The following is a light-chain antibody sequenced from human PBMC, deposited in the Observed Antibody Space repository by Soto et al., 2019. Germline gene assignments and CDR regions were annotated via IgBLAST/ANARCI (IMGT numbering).Light chain of an antibody. CDR3: QQLNSYPIT. J-gene: IGKJ5*01. CDR1: QGIRSY. V-gene: IGKV1-9*01. CDR2: AAS. Sequence: IQLTQSPSSLSASVGDRVTITCRASQGIRSYLSWYQQKPGKAPKLLIYAASTLQSGVTSRFSGSGSGTEFTLTISSLQPEDFSTYYCQQLNSYPITFGQVTRLEIK.